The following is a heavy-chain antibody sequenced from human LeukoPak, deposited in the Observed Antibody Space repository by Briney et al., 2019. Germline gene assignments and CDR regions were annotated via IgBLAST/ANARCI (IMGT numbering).Heavy chain of an antibody. V-gene: IGHV4-34*01. CDR2: IYYSGST. CDR1: GGSFSGYY. J-gene: IGHJ4*02. CDR3: ARHESRGWLFDY. D-gene: IGHD6-19*01. Sequence: SETLSLTCAVYGGSFSGYYWSWIRQPPGKGLEWIGSIYYSGSTYYNPSLKSRVTISVDTSKNQFSLKLSSVTAADTAVYYCARHESRGWLFDYWGQGTLVTVSS.